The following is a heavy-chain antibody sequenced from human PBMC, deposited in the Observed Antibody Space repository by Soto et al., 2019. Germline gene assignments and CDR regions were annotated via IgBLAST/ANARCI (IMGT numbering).Heavy chain of an antibody. CDR1: GFTFSNAW. J-gene: IGHJ3*02. V-gene: IGHV3-15*01. D-gene: IGHD1-26*01. CDR3: TTAPLGYDAFDI. Sequence: GGSLRLSCAASGFTFSNAWMSWVRQAPGKGLEWVGRIKSKTDGGTTDYAAPVKGRFTISRDDSKNTLYLQMNSLKTEDTAVYYCTTAPLGYDAFDIWGQGTMVTVSS. CDR2: IKSKTDGGTT.